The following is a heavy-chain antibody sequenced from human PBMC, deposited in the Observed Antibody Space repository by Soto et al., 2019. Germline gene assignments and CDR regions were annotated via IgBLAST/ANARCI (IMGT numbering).Heavy chain of an antibody. CDR3: SRRSSWTKIPSTGYMDV. Sequence: PGGSLRLSCAASGFTFSSYAMSWVRQAPGKGLEWVSAISGSGGSTYYADSVKGRFTISRDNSKNTLYLQMNSLRAEDTAVYYCSRRSSWTKIPSTGYMDVWGKGTTVTVSS. CDR1: GFTFSSYA. CDR2: ISGSGGST. V-gene: IGHV3-23*01. J-gene: IGHJ6*03. D-gene: IGHD6-13*01.